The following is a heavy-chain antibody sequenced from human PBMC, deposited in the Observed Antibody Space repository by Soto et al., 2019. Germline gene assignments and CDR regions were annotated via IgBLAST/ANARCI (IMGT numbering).Heavy chain of an antibody. D-gene: IGHD3-3*01. CDR1: GYTFTGYA. Sequence: GASVKVSCKASGYTFTGYAMHWVRQAPGQRLEWMGWINAGNGKTKYSRKFQGRVTITRDTSASTAYMELSSPRSEETAVYYCTRILGVATASDYWDQATLVTLSS. V-gene: IGHV1-3*01. CDR2: INAGNGKT. J-gene: IGHJ4*02. CDR3: TRILGVATASDY.